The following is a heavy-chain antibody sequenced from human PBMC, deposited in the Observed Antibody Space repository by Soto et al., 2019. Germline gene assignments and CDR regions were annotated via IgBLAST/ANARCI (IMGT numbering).Heavy chain of an antibody. CDR1: GGTFSSYA. Sequence: QVQLVQSGAEVKKPGSSVKVSCKASGGTFSSYAINWVRQAPGQGLEWMGGIIPIFGTADYAQKFQGRVTITADESTSTAYMELRSLRSEDTAVYYCASRITGSPNYCSGMDVWGQGTRVNVSS. J-gene: IGHJ6*02. V-gene: IGHV1-69*12. D-gene: IGHD1-20*01. CDR2: IIPIFGTA. CDR3: ASRITGSPNYCSGMDV.